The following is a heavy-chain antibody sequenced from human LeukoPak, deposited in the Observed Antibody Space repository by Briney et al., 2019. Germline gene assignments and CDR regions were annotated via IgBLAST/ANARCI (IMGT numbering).Heavy chain of an antibody. CDR1: GFTFSSYG. CDR2: ISSSSTI. Sequence: PGGSLRLSCAASGFTFSSYGMNWVRQAPGKGLEWISYISSSSTIYYADSVKGRFTISRDNAKNSLYLQMNSLRAEDTAVYYCARDLLWGVAATRGAFDIWGQGTMVTVSS. V-gene: IGHV3-48*04. D-gene: IGHD2-15*01. J-gene: IGHJ3*02. CDR3: ARDLLWGVAATRGAFDI.